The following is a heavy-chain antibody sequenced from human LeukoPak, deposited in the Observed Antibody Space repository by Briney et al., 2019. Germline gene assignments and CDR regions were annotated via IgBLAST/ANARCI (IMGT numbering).Heavy chain of an antibody. CDR1: GFTFSSYA. Sequence: GGSLRLSCAASGFTFSSYAMHWVRQAPGKGLEWVAVISYDGSNKYYADSAKGRFTISRDNAKNTLYLQMNSLRAEDTAVYYCASSPSSSWWYYYYMDVWGKGTTVTVSS. D-gene: IGHD6-13*01. CDR3: ASSPSSSWWYYYYMDV. CDR2: ISYDGSNK. V-gene: IGHV3-30-3*01. J-gene: IGHJ6*03.